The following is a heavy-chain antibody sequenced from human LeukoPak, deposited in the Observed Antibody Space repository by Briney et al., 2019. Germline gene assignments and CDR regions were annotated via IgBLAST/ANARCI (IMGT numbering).Heavy chain of an antibody. Sequence: ASVKVSCKASGGMFSTYAISWVRQAPGQGPEWMGGTIPISTTANYAQKFQGRVTITSDEFTRTAYMEVYSLKCEDTAVYYCTIGPFCGVDCYAVDYWGQGTLVTVSS. V-gene: IGHV1-69*13. CDR2: TIPISTTA. CDR1: GGMFSTYA. CDR3: TIGPFCGVDCYAVDY. J-gene: IGHJ4*02. D-gene: IGHD2-21*02.